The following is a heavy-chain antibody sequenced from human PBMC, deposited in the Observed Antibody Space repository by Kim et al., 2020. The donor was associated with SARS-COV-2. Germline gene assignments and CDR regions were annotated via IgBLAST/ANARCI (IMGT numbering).Heavy chain of an antibody. Sequence: GGSLRLSCAASGFTFSSYAMHWVRQAPGKGLEWVAAISYDGSDKHNADSVKGRFTISRDNSKNTLYLQMNSLRAEDTAVYYCARDYGGNSADYYFDYWGQGNLFTASS. V-gene: IGHV3-30-3*01. CDR3: ARDYGGNSADYYFDY. J-gene: IGHJ4*02. CDR2: ISYDGSDK. D-gene: IGHD2-21*02. CDR1: GFTFSSYA.